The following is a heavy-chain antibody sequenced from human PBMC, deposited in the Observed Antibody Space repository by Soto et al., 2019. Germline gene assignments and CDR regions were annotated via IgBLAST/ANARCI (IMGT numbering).Heavy chain of an antibody. D-gene: IGHD4-4*01. CDR2: IYCSGST. V-gene: IGHV4-59*08. Sequence: SETLSLTCTVSGGSISSYYWSWIRQPPGKGLEWIGYIYCSGSTNYNPSLKSRVTISVDTSKNQFSLKLSSVTAADTAVYYCARLSDSNYGFQFDYWGQGTLVTVSS. CDR3: ARLSDSNYGFQFDY. CDR1: GGSISSYY. J-gene: IGHJ4*02.